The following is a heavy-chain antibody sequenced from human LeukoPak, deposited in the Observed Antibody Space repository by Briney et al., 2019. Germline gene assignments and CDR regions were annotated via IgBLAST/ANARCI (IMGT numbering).Heavy chain of an antibody. J-gene: IGHJ4*02. CDR1: GYSFTSNR. CDR3: ARHDNWNYPDY. CDR2: IDPSDSYT. V-gene: IGHV5-10-1*01. Sequence: GESLTISCKGSGYSFTSNRISWVRQMPRKGMYWMGRIDPSDSYTNYSPSFQGHVTISADKSISTAYVQWSSLKASDTAMYYCARHDNWNYPDYWGQGTLVTVSS. D-gene: IGHD1-7*01.